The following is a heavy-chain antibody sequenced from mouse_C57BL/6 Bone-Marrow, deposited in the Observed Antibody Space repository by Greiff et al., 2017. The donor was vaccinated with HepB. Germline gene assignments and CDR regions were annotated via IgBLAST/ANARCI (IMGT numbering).Heavy chain of an antibody. D-gene: IGHD2-4*01. V-gene: IGHV5-9*01. Sequence: EVKLVESGGGLVKPGGSLKLSCAASGFTFSSYTMSWVRQTPEKRLEWVATISGGGGNTYYPDSVKCRFTISRDNAKNTLYLQMSSLRSEDTALYYCASQNDYGYAMDYWGQGTSVTVSS. CDR3: ASQNDYGYAMDY. CDR2: ISGGGGNT. CDR1: GFTFSSYT. J-gene: IGHJ4*01.